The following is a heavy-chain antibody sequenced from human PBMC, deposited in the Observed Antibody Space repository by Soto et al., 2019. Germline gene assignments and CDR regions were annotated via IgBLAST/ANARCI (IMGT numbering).Heavy chain of an antibody. CDR3: ARPQGGYFDY. V-gene: IGHV4-39*01. CDR2: IYYSGST. CDR1: GGSISSSSYY. J-gene: IGHJ4*02. D-gene: IGHD3-16*01. Sequence: SETLSLTCTVSGGSISSSSYYWGWIRQPPGKGLEWIGSIYYSGSTYYNPSLKSRVTISVDTSKNQFSLKLSSVTAADTAVYYCARPQGGYFDYWGQGTLVIVSS.